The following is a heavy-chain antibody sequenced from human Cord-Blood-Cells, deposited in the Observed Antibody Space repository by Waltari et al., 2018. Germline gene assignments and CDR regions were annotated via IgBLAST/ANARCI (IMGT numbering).Heavy chain of an antibody. CDR2: INHSGST. V-gene: IGHV4-34*01. Sequence: QVQLQQWGAGLLKPSETLSLTCAVYGGSFSGYYWSWIRQPPGKGLEWIGEINHSGSTNYNPSLKSRVTISVDTSKNQFSLKLSSVTAADTAVYYCARVGGITGTPYYYYGMDVWGQGP. J-gene: IGHJ6*02. CDR1: GGSFSGYY. D-gene: IGHD1-20*01. CDR3: ARVGGITGTPYYYYGMDV.